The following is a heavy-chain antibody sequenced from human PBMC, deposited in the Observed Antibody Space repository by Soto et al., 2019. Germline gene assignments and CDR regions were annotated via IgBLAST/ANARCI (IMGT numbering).Heavy chain of an antibody. V-gene: IGHV4-4*02. CDR2: IYHSGSI. Sequence: QVQLQESGPGLVKPSGTLSLSCVVSSGSISSTNWWSWVRQPPGRGLEWIGAIYHSGSINYNPSLRSRATISVDKSNNQFSLNLISVTAAVTAVYFCVKEGSGWSYLDHWGQGILVTVSS. J-gene: IGHJ4*02. CDR1: SGSISSTNW. CDR3: VKEGSGWSYLDH. D-gene: IGHD6-19*01.